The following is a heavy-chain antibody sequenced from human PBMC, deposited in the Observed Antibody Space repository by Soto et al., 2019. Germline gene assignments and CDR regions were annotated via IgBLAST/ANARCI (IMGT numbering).Heavy chain of an antibody. D-gene: IGHD4-4*01. Sequence: GGSLRLSCAASGFIFTSYGMHWVRQAPGKGLEWMALILHDGSAEYYADSVKGRFTISRDNSKNTLYLQMNSLTAEDTAVYYCARSRDGYSFYFYYGMDGWGQGTTVTVSS. CDR2: ILHDGSAE. CDR3: ARSRDGYSFYFYYGMDG. J-gene: IGHJ6*02. V-gene: IGHV3-30*03. CDR1: GFIFTSYG.